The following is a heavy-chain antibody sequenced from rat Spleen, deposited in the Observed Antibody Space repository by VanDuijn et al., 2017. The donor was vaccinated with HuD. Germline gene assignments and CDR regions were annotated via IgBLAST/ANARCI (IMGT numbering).Heavy chain of an antibody. V-gene: IGHV5-29*01. CDR2: ISYDVSTT. CDR1: GFTFSNYA. CDR3: ARHSSYVYYGLSSFAF. J-gene: IGHJ3*01. Sequence: EVHLVESGGGLVQPGRSLKLSCAASGFTFSNYAMAWVRKAPTKGLEWVATISYDVSTTYYRDSVKGRFTISRDNAKSTLYLQMDSLRSEDTATYYCARHSSYVYYGLSSFAFWGQGTLVTVSS. D-gene: IGHD1-6*01.